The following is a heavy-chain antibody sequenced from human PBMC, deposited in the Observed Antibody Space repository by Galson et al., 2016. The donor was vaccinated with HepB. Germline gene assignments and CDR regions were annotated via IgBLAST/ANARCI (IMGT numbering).Heavy chain of an antibody. V-gene: IGHV3-23*01. D-gene: IGHD1-26*01. J-gene: IGHJ3*02. CDR3: SSGRALDI. Sequence: SLRLSCAVSGFTFRSHAMSWVRQAPGKGLEWVSTISGSGGGTLYADSVKGRLTISRDNSKNTLFLQMNSLRVEDTAMYHCSSGRALDIWGQGTLVTVSS. CDR2: ISGSGGGT. CDR1: GFTFRSHA.